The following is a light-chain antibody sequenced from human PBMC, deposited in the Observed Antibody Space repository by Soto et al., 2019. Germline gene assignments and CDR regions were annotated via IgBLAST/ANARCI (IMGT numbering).Light chain of an antibody. Sequence: SGLTQPASVFVARGQRVTISCTGSGANIGAPFNVHWYQQLPGTAPKLLVYGNNNRPSGVPDRFSGSKSGTSASLAITGLQAEDEADYYFQSNDSSPTWVFG. CDR2: GNN. J-gene: IGLJ3*02. CDR3: QSNDSSPTWV. CDR1: GANIGAPFN. V-gene: IGLV1-40*01.